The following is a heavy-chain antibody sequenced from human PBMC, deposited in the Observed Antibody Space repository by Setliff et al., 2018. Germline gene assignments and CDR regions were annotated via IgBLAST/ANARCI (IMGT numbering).Heavy chain of an antibody. CDR2: IYWDDDK. CDR3: AHRPGYCFDY. J-gene: IGHJ4*02. D-gene: IGHD2-15*01. Sequence: ESGPTLVNPTQTLTLTCTFSGFSLTTTRVAVGWIRQPPGKALEWLALIYWDDDKRYTYSPSLKTRLTVSRDTYRNQVVLTMANMDPVDTATYYCAHRPGYCFDYWGQGVLVTVSS. CDR1: GFSLTTTRVA. V-gene: IGHV2-5*02.